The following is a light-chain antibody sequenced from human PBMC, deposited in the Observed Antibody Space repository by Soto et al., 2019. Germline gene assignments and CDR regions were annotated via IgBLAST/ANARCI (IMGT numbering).Light chain of an antibody. J-gene: IGLJ1*01. CDR3: YSYTSSSTLYV. V-gene: IGLV2-14*01. Sequence: VLTQPASGSGSPGQSISISCTGTSSDVGGFNYVSWYQQHPGKAPKLMIYDVTDRPSGVSDRFSGSKSGNTASLTISGLQTEDEADYYCYSYTSSSTLYVFGTGTKVTVL. CDR1: SSDVGGFNY. CDR2: DVT.